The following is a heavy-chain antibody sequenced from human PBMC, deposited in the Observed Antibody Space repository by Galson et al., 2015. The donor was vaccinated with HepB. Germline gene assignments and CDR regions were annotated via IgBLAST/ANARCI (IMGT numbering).Heavy chain of an antibody. CDR2: ISGSGGTT. CDR1: GFTSSTYA. D-gene: IGHD3-10*01. Sequence: SLRLSCAPSGFTSSTYAMTWVRQAPGKGLEWVSDISGSGGTTYYADSVKGRFTISRDNSKNTLYLQMNSLRAEDTAVYYCVRAANDYYGSGNFYDVWGQGTLVTASS. CDR3: VRAANDYYGSGNFYDV. V-gene: IGHV3-23*01. J-gene: IGHJ4*02.